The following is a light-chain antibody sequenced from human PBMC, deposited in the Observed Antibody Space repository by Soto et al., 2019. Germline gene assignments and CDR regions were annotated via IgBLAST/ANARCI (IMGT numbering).Light chain of an antibody. V-gene: IGKV1-6*01. CDR3: LQDYNYPIT. CDR2: AAS. J-gene: IGKJ5*01. Sequence: IQMTQSPSSLSASVGDRVTITCRASQSISSYLNWYQQKPGKAPTLLIYAASSLQSGVPSRFSGSGSGTDFTLTISSLQPEDFATYYCLQDYNYPITFGQGTRLEIK. CDR1: QSISSY.